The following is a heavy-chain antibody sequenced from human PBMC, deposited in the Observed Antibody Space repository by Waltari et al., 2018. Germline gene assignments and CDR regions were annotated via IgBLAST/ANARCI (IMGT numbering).Heavy chain of an antibody. CDR1: GFTFSSYA. J-gene: IGHJ4*02. Sequence: EVQLLESGGGLVQPGGSLRLSCAASGFTFSSYAMSWVRQAPGKGLEWVSAISGSGGRTYYADSVKGRFTISRDNSKNTLYLQMNSLRAEDTAVYYCAKDQLVTTVYFDYWGQGTLVTVSS. D-gene: IGHD4-17*01. V-gene: IGHV3-23*01. CDR2: ISGSGGRT. CDR3: AKDQLVTTVYFDY.